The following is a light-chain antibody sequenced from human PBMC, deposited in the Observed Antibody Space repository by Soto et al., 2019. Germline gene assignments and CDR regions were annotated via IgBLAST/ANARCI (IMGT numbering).Light chain of an antibody. CDR3: QQRYGWPPIT. V-gene: IGKV3-11*01. J-gene: IGKJ5*01. CDR2: DAS. Sequence: IVLTQSPATLSLSPGERATLSCKTSQNIYSYLVWYQQKPGQAPRLLIYDASNRATGVPARFSGSGSGTDFTLTISNLEPEDFAVYYCQQRYGWPPITFGQGTRLEI. CDR1: QNIYSY.